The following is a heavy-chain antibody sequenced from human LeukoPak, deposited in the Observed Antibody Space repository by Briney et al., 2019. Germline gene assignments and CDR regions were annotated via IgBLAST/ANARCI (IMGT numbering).Heavy chain of an antibody. D-gene: IGHD3-10*01. Sequence: SETLSLTCTVSSGSISSYYWSWIRQPPGKGLEWIGYIYYSGSTYYNPSLKSRVTISVDTSKNQSSLRLTSVTAADTAVYYCARVTGSGSFDYWGQGTLVTVSS. J-gene: IGHJ4*02. CDR2: IYYSGST. CDR1: SGSISSYY. CDR3: ARVTGSGSFDY. V-gene: IGHV4-30-4*08.